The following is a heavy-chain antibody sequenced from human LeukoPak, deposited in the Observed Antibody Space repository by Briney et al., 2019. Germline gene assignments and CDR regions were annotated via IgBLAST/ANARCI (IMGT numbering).Heavy chain of an antibody. CDR2: MNPNSGNT. V-gene: IGHV1-8*01. J-gene: IGHJ5*02. Sequence: GASVKVSCKASGYTFTSYDINWVRQATGQGLEWMGWMNPNSGNTGYAQKFQGRVTMTRDTSTSTVYMELSSLRSEDTAVYYCARELITFGGVITNWFDPWGQGTLVTVSS. CDR1: GYTFTSYD. CDR3: ARELITFGGVITNWFDP. D-gene: IGHD3-16*01.